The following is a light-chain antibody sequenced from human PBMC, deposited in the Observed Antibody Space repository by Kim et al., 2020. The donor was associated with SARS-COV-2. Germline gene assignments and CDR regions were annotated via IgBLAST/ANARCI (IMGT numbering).Light chain of an antibody. CDR1: QSVSRY. J-gene: IGKJ4*01. CDR2: DAA. Sequence: SLSPGERATLSCRASQSVSRYLAWYQQKPGQAPRLLIYDAANRATGIPARFSAGGSRTDFNLTISSLESEDFAVYYCQQRHSWPLTFGGGTKLEI. CDR3: QQRHSWPLT. V-gene: IGKV3-11*01.